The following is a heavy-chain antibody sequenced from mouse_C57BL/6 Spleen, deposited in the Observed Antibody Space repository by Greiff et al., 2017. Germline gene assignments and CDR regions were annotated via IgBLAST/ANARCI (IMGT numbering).Heavy chain of an antibody. Sequence: DVHLVESGGGLVKPGGSLKLSCAASGFTFSSYAMSWVRQTPEKRLEWVATISDGGSYTYYPDNVKGRFTISRDNAKNNLYLQMSHLKSEDTAMYYCARDGTTVVATEWYFDVWGTGTTVTVSS. D-gene: IGHD1-1*01. J-gene: IGHJ1*03. CDR2: ISDGGSYT. V-gene: IGHV5-4*01. CDR3: ARDGTTVVATEWYFDV. CDR1: GFTFSSYA.